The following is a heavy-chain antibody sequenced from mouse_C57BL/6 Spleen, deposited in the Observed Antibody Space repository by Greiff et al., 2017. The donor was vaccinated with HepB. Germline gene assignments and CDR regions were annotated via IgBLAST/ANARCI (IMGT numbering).Heavy chain of an antibody. V-gene: IGHV2-2*01. CDR2: IWSGGST. CDR1: GFSLTSYG. Sequence: QVHVKQSGPGLVQPSQSLSITCTVSGFSLTSYGVHWVRQSPGKGLEWLGVIWSGGSTDYNAAFISRLSISKDNSKSQVFFKMNSLQADDTAIYYCARIITTVGYAMDYWGQGTSVTVSS. D-gene: IGHD1-1*01. J-gene: IGHJ4*01. CDR3: ARIITTVGYAMDY.